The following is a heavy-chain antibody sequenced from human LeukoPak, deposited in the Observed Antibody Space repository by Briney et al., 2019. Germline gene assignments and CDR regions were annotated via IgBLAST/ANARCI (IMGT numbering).Heavy chain of an antibody. CDR1: GFTFSNAW. V-gene: IGHV3-15*01. J-gene: IGHJ4*02. Sequence: GGSLRLSCAASGFTFSNAWMSWVRQAPGKGLEWVGRIKSKTDGGTTDYAAPVKGRFTISRDDSKNTLYLQMNSLKTEDTAVYYCTTNSGSRYYLDYWGQGTLVTVSS. CDR2: IKSKTDGGTT. D-gene: IGHD3-10*01. CDR3: TTNSGSRYYLDY.